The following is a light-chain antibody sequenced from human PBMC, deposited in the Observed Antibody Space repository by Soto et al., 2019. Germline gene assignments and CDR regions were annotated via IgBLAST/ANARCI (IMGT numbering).Light chain of an antibody. J-gene: IGKJ4*01. CDR3: QQFNNYPLT. CDR1: QGISSA. Sequence: AIQLTQSPSSLSASVGDRVTITCRARQGISSALAWYQQKPGKAPKLLIYDASSLESGAPSRFSGSGSGTDFTLPISSRQPEDFANYYCQQFNNYPLTFGGGTKVEIK. V-gene: IGKV1D-13*01. CDR2: DAS.